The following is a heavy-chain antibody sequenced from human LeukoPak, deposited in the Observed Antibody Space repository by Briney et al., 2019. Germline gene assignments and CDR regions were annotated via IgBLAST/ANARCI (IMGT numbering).Heavy chain of an antibody. CDR1: GGSISSGGYY. CDR3: ARGGYSYGWLFDY. CDR2: IYYSGST. Sequence: SETLSLTCTVSGGSISSGGYYWSWIRQHPGKGLEWIGYIYYSGSTYYHPSLKSRVTISVDTSKNQFSLKLSSVTAADTAVYYRARGGYSYGWLFDYWGQGTLVTVSS. J-gene: IGHJ4*02. V-gene: IGHV4-31*03. D-gene: IGHD5-18*01.